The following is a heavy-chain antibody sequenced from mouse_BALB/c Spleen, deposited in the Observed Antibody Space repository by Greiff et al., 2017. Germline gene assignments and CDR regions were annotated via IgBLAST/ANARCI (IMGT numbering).Heavy chain of an antibody. Sequence: EVKLVESGGDLVKPGGSLKLSCAASGFTFSSYGMSWVRQTPDKRLEWVATISSGGSYTYYPDSVKGRFTISRDNAKNTLYLQMSSLKSEDTAMYYCASPHYDGDGTWFSYWGQGTLVTVSA. CDR1: GFTFSSYG. J-gene: IGHJ3*01. V-gene: IGHV5-6*01. CDR3: ASPHYDGDGTWFSY. D-gene: IGHD1-2*01. CDR2: ISSGGSYT.